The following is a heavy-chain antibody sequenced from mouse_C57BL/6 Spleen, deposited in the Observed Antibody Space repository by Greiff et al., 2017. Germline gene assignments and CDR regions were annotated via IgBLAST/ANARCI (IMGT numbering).Heavy chain of an antibody. Sequence: VQLQQSGAELVRPGASVTLSCKASGYTFTDYEMHWVKQTPVHGLEWIGAIDPETGGTAYNQKFKGKAILTADKSSSTAYMELRSLTSEDSAVYYCTRSSDGYSAWFAYWGQGTLVTVSA. J-gene: IGHJ3*01. D-gene: IGHD2-3*01. CDR2: IDPETGGT. CDR3: TRSSDGYSAWFAY. CDR1: GYTFTDYE. V-gene: IGHV1-15*01.